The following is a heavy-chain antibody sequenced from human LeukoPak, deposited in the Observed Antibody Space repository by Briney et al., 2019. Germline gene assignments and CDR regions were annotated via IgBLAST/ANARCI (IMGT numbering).Heavy chain of an antibody. D-gene: IGHD3-10*01. CDR1: GFTLSSYW. J-gene: IGHJ5*02. Sequence: GGSLRLSCAASGFTLSSYWMSWVRQAPGKGLEWVANIKQDGSEKYYVDSVKGRFTISRDNAKNSLYLQMNSLRAEDTAVYYCARRGRYYYGSGSYQWYNWFDPWGQGTLVTVSS. CDR2: IKQDGSEK. CDR3: ARRGRYYYGSGSYQWYNWFDP. V-gene: IGHV3-7*01.